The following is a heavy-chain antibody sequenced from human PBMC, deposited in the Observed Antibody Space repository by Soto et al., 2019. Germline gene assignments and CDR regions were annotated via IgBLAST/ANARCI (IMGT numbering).Heavy chain of an antibody. J-gene: IGHJ4*02. CDR1: GFTFSTYD. CDR3: ARERGSGWTFDY. V-gene: IGHV3-48*01. CDR2: ISSSSTI. Sequence: GGSLRLSCAASGFTFSTYDMNWVRQAPGKGLEWVSSISSSSTIYYADSVKGRFTISRDSVQNSLYLQMHSLRAEDTAVYYCARERGSGWTFDYWGQGTLVTVSS. D-gene: IGHD6-19*01.